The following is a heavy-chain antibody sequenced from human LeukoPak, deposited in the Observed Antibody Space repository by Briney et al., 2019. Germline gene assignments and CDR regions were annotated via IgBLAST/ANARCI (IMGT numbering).Heavy chain of an antibody. Sequence: GGSLRLSCAASGFTFSNYWMSWVRQAPGKGLEWVANIKQDGSDKYYVDSVKGRFTISRDNAQNSLYLQLNSLRAEDTAVYYCAWDLTSYDSSGPYFFDYWGQGTLVTVSS. CDR1: GFTFSNYW. J-gene: IGHJ4*02. V-gene: IGHV3-7*01. CDR2: IKQDGSDK. D-gene: IGHD3-22*01. CDR3: AWDLTSYDSSGPYFFDY.